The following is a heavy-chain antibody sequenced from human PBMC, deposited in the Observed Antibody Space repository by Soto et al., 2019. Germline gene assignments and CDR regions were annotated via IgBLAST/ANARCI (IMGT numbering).Heavy chain of an antibody. J-gene: IGHJ4*02. V-gene: IGHV1-18*01. CDR1: GYTFTSYG. CDR2: ISANNGDT. D-gene: IGHD6-13*01. Sequence: QVQLVQSGAEVKRPGASVKVSCKASGYTFTSYGINWVRQAPGQGLEWVGWISANNGDTNYAQDFQGRVTMTTDTPTTTAYMDLRSLMSDDTAVYYCARTPPRVTAAGLDCWGQGTLVTVSS. CDR3: ARTPPRVTAAGLDC.